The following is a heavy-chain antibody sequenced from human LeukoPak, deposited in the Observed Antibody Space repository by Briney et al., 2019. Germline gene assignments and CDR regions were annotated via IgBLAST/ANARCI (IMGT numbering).Heavy chain of an antibody. V-gene: IGHV4-39*07. Sequence: TSETLSLTCTVSGGSISSSSYYWGWIRQPPGKGLEWIGSTYYSGSTYYNPSLKSRVTISVDTSKNQFSLKLSSVTAADTAVYYCARSRYYDFWSGSFDYWGQGTLVTVSS. CDR3: ARSRYYDFWSGSFDY. D-gene: IGHD3-3*01. J-gene: IGHJ4*02. CDR1: GGSISSSSYY. CDR2: TYYSGST.